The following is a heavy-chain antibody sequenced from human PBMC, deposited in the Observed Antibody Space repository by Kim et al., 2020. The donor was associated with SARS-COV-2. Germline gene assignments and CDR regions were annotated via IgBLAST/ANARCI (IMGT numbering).Heavy chain of an antibody. CDR3: ARETPRYSGSSFDY. D-gene: IGHD1-26*01. Sequence: DSVKGRFTISGDNSKNTLYLQMNSLRAEDTAVYYCARETPRYSGSSFDYWGQGTLVTVSS. J-gene: IGHJ4*02. V-gene: IGHV3-30*01.